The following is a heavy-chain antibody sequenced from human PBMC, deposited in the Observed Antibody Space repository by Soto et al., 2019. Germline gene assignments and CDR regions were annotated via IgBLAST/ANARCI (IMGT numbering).Heavy chain of an antibody. V-gene: IGHV3-30*18. Sequence: GGSLRLSCAASGFTFSSYGMHWVRQAPGKGLEWVAVISYDGSNKYYADSVKGRFTISRDNSKNTLYLQMNSLRAEDTAVYYCAKANLLYCSSTSCLMDYFDYWGQGTLVTVSS. CDR2: ISYDGSNK. D-gene: IGHD2-2*01. J-gene: IGHJ4*02. CDR3: AKANLLYCSSTSCLMDYFDY. CDR1: GFTFSSYG.